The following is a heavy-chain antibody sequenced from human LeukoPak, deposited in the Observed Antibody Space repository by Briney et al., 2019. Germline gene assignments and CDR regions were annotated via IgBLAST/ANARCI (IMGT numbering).Heavy chain of an antibody. CDR3: ARGYSYGYLYYYYGMDV. V-gene: IGHV1-2*02. Sequence: WASVKVSCKASGYTFTGYYMHWVRQAPGQGPEWMGWLNPYSGGTNYAQQFQGRVTMTRDTSISTAYMELNRLRSDDTAVYYCARGYSYGYLYYYYGMDVWGQGTTVTVSS. CDR1: GYTFTGYY. J-gene: IGHJ6*02. D-gene: IGHD5-18*01. CDR2: LNPYSGGT.